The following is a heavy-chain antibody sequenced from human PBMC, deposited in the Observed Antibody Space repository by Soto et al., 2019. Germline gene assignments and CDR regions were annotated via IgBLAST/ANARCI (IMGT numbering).Heavy chain of an antibody. CDR2: ITWNGANT. D-gene: IGHD3-16*01. J-gene: IGHJ6*02. V-gene: IGHV3-43*01. CDR3: ARETLSYGSALDV. CDR1: GFRFDEYN. Sequence: PEGSLRLSCAASGFRFDEYNIHWVRQAPGKGLEWVSLITWNGANTYYADSVKGRFTISRDGTTKSVSLQMTSLKREDTGLYYCARETLSYGSALDVWGQGTTVTVSS.